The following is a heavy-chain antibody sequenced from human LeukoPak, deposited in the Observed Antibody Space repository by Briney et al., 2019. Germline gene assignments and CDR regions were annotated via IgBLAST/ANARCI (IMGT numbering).Heavy chain of an antibody. Sequence: GGSLRLSCAASGFTFSSYAMSWVRQAPGKGLEWVSAISGSGGSTYYADSVKGRFTISRDNSKNTLYLQMNSLRAEDTAVYYCARAPIAAAAQYYFDYWGQGTLVTVSS. CDR1: GFTFSSYA. V-gene: IGHV3-23*01. CDR2: ISGSGGST. J-gene: IGHJ4*02. D-gene: IGHD6-13*01. CDR3: ARAPIAAAAQYYFDY.